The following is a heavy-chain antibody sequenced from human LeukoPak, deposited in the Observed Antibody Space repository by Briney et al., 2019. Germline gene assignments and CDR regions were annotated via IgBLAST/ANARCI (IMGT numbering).Heavy chain of an antibody. CDR3: ARERQGSSDYDGKESFDY. J-gene: IGHJ4*02. CDR2: IDQDGREK. CDR1: AFRFSNSW. Sequence: GGSLRLSCVGSAFRFSNSWMSWVRHVPGRGLEWVANIDQDGREKNYVDSVEGRFTISRDNGQSSLYLEMHSLRAEDTAVYYCARERQGSSDYDGKESFDYWGQGTLVTISS. V-gene: IGHV3-7*01. D-gene: IGHD6-25*01.